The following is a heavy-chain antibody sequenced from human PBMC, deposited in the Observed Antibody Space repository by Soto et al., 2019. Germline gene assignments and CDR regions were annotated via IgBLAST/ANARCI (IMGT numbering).Heavy chain of an antibody. CDR3: ARDQTMKAIDGDYGDYYYYGMDV. Sequence: PSETLSLTCTVSGGSISSGGYYWSWIRQHPGKGLEWIGYIYYSGSTYYNPSLKSRVTISVDTSKNQFSLKLSSVTAADTAVYYCARDQTMKAIDGDYGDYYYYGMDVWGQGTTVTVSS. CDR1: GGSISSGGYY. V-gene: IGHV4-31*03. J-gene: IGHJ6*02. D-gene: IGHD4-17*01. CDR2: IYYSGST.